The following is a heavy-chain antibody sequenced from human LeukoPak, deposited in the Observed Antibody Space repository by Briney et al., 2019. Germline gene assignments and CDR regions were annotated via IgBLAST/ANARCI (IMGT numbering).Heavy chain of an antibody. CDR3: AKDTTPPKAGFDP. Sequence: GGSLRLSCAASGFTFSSYGMHWVRQAPGKGLEWVAFIRYDGSNKYSADSVKGRFTISRDNSKYTLYLQMNSLRAEDTSIYFCAKDTTPPKAGFDPWGQGTLVTVSS. J-gene: IGHJ5*02. CDR2: IRYDGSNK. CDR1: GFTFSSYG. D-gene: IGHD1-14*01. V-gene: IGHV3-30*02.